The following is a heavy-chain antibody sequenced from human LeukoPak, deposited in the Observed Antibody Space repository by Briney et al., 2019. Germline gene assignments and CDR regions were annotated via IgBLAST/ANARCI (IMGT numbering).Heavy chain of an antibody. D-gene: IGHD3-3*01. J-gene: IGHJ4*02. CDR2: INHSGST. Sequence: SETLSLTCAVCGGSFSGYYWSWIRQPPGKGLEWIGEINHSGSTNYNPSLKSRVTISVDTSKNQFSLKLSSVTAADTAVYYCARANYDFWSGYYLPIDYWGQGTLVTVSS. CDR3: ARANYDFWSGYYLPIDY. CDR1: GGSFSGYY. V-gene: IGHV4-34*01.